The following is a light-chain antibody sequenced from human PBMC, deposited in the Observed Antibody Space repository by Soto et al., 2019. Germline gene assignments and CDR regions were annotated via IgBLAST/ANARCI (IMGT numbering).Light chain of an antibody. J-gene: IGLJ1*01. Sequence: QSALTQPRSVSGSPGQSVTISCTGTSSDVGGYNYVSWYQQHPGKAPKLMIYDVSKRPSGVPDRFSGSKSGNTASLTISGLQAEDEADYYCCSYAGSYTFAYVFGIGTKLTVL. CDR3: CSYAGSYTFAYV. V-gene: IGLV2-11*01. CDR1: SSDVGGYNY. CDR2: DVS.